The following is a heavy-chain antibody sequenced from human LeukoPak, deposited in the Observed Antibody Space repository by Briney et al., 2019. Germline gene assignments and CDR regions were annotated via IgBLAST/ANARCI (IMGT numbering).Heavy chain of an antibody. J-gene: IGHJ5*02. V-gene: IGHV3-23*01. Sequence: PGGSLRLSCAASGFTFSNYAMSWVRQAPGKGLEWVSSISVTGGSTYYADSVKGRFTISRDNPKNTPYLQMNSLRAGDTAVYYCAMGIGAAAWGQGTLVTVSS. CDR3: AMGIGAAA. CDR2: ISVTGGST. CDR1: GFTFSNYA. D-gene: IGHD6-25*01.